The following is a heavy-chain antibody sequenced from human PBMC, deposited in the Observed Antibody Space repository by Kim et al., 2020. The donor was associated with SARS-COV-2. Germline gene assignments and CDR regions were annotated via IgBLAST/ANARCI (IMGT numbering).Heavy chain of an antibody. V-gene: IGHV3-74*01. CDR2: INSDGSST. CDR1: GFTFSSYW. Sequence: GGSLRLSCAASGFTFSSYWMHWVRQAPGKGLVWVSRINSDGSSTSYADSVKGRFTISRDNAKNTLYLQMNSLRAEDTAVYYCARRDPYGGNSHYYYYGMDVWGQGTTVTVSS. D-gene: IGHD4-17*01. J-gene: IGHJ6*02. CDR3: ARRDPYGGNSHYYYYGMDV.